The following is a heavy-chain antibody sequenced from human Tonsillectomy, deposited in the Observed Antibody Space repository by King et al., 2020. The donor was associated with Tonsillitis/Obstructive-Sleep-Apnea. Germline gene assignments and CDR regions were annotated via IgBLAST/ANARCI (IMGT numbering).Heavy chain of an antibody. CDR1: GGSISTYY. CDR3: VRHKMFTTPGGAFDY. Sequence: HVQLQESGPGLVKPSETLSLACTVSGGSISTYYWSWIRQPPGKGLEWIGYIYYSGSTNYNPSLKSRVTILVDTSKNQFSLKLSSVTAADTAVYYCVRHKMFTTPGGAFDYWGQGTLVTVSS. D-gene: IGHD5-24*01. CDR2: IYYSGST. J-gene: IGHJ4*02. V-gene: IGHV4-59*08.